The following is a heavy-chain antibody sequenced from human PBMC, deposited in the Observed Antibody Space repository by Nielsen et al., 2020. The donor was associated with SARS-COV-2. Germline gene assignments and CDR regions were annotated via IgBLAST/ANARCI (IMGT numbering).Heavy chain of an antibody. V-gene: IGHV1-3*01. J-gene: IGHJ3*02. CDR1: GYTFTSYI. CDR2: INAGIGKT. Sequence: ASVKVSCKASGYTFTSYIIHWVRQAPRQRLEWMGWINAGIGKTEFSQKFQGRVTITRDTSASTVYMELSSLRSEDTAVYYCARDQTSVTLFGLMISYDAFDIWGRGTTVTVSS. CDR3: ARDQTSVTLFGLMISYDAFDI. D-gene: IGHD3-3*01.